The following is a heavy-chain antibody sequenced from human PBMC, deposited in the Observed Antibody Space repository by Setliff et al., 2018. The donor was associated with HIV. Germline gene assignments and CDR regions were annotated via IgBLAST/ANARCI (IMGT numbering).Heavy chain of an antibody. CDR3: ARDRRDDYYLTAYFDS. V-gene: IGHV4-61*09. CDR2: IHTSGST. J-gene: IGHJ4*02. CDR1: GGSVSSPSYY. D-gene: IGHD1-26*01. Sequence: SETLSLTCAVSGGSVSSPSYYWGWIRQPAGKGLEWIGHIHTSGSTKYNPSLKSRVTISADTSKNQFSLNLSSVAAAETAVYYCARDRRDDYYLTAYFDSLGQGTLVTVSS.